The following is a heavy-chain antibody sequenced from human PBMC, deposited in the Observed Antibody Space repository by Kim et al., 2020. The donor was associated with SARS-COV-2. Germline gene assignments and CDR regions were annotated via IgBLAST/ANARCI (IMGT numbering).Heavy chain of an antibody. CDR1: GGSFSGYY. CDR2: INHSGST. CDR3: ARGYGVVVRYYYYYGMDV. J-gene: IGHJ6*01. D-gene: IGHD2-2*01. V-gene: IGHV4-34*01. Sequence: SETLSLTCAVYGGSFSGYYWSWIRQPPGKGLEWIGEINHSGSTNYNPSLKSRVTISVDTSKNQFSLKLSSVTAADTAVYYCARGYGVVVRYYYYYGMDV.